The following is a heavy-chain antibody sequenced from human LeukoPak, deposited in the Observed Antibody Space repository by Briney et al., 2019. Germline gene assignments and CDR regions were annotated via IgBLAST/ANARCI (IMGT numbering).Heavy chain of an antibody. V-gene: IGHV3-23*01. CDR2: ITGSGDRT. Sequence: GGTLRLSCAASGFTFTNHGMSWVRQALGKGLEWVSAITGSGDRTYYADSVKGRFTISRDNSKNILYLQMNSLRAEDTALYYCAKDRMDPVNYWGQGTLVTVSS. D-gene: IGHD2-2*03. J-gene: IGHJ4*02. CDR1: GFTFTNHG. CDR3: AKDRMDPVNY.